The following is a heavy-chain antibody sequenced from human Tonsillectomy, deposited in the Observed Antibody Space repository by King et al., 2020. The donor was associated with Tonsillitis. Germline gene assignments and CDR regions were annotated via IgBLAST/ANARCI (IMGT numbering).Heavy chain of an antibody. V-gene: IGHV3-23*04. Sequence: VQLVESGGGLVQPGGSLRLSCAASGFTFSSYAMSWVRQAPGKGLEWVSAISGSGGSTYYADSVKGRFTISRDSSKNTLYLQMNSLRAEDTAVYYCAKDYFRSSSYYYGMDVWGQGTTVTVSS. CDR1: GFTFSSYA. J-gene: IGHJ6*02. D-gene: IGHD2/OR15-2a*01. CDR2: ISGSGGST. CDR3: AKDYFRSSSYYYGMDV.